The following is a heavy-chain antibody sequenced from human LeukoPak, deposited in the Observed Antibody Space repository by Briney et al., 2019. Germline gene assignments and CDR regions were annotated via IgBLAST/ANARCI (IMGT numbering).Heavy chain of an antibody. CDR2: INHSGGST. CDR3: ARSGGDAIRPFDY. CDR1: GYTFISYF. D-gene: IGHD2-21*02. Sequence: ASVKVSCNASGYTFISYFLHWVREAPGPGLERMGIINHSGGSTRYAQKFQGRVNMTRDTSTSTVYMDLSSLRSEDTAVYYCARSGGDAIRPFDYWGQGTLVTASS. V-gene: IGHV1-46*01. J-gene: IGHJ4*02.